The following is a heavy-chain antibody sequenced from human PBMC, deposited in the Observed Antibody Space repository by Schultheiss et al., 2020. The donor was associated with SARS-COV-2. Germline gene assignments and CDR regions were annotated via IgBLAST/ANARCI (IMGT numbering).Heavy chain of an antibody. J-gene: IGHJ3*02. Sequence: SETLSLTCTVSGGSISSSSYYWSWIRQPPGKGLEWIGYIYHSGSTNYNPSLKSRVTISVDTSKNQFSLKLSSVTAADTAVYYCARDDFWSGSTDDAFDIWGQGTTVTVSS. CDR3: ARDDFWSGSTDDAFDI. CDR1: GGSISSSSYY. D-gene: IGHD3-3*01. CDR2: IYHSGST. V-gene: IGHV4-61*01.